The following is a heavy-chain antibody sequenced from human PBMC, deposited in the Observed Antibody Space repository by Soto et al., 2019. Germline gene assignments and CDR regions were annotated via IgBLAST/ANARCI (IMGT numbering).Heavy chain of an antibody. CDR3: ARDHSPVAVAGYFDY. J-gene: IGHJ4*02. CDR1: GYTFTSYA. Sequence: QVQLVQSGAEVKKPGASVKVSCKASGYTFTSYAMHWVRQAPGQRLEWMGWINAGNGNTKYSQKFQGRVTITRDTSASTAYMELSSLRSEDTAVYYCARDHSPVAVAGYFDYWGQGTLVTVSS. V-gene: IGHV1-3*01. CDR2: INAGNGNT. D-gene: IGHD6-19*01.